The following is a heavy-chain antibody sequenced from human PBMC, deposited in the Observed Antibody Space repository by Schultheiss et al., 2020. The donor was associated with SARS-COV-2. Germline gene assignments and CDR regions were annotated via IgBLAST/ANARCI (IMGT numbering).Heavy chain of an antibody. Sequence: ASVKVSCKASGYTFTSYAMNWVRQAPGQGLEWMGWINTNTGNPTYAQGFTGRFVFSLDTSVSTAYLQISSLKAEDTAVYYCARGATTNYGDGMDVWGQGTTVTVSS. CDR2: INTNTGNP. D-gene: IGHD1-7*01. V-gene: IGHV7-4-1*02. J-gene: IGHJ6*02. CDR1: GYTFTSYA. CDR3: ARGATTNYGDGMDV.